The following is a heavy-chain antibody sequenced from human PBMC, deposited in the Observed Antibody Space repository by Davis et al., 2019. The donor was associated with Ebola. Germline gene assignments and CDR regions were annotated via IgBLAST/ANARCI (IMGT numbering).Heavy chain of an antibody. V-gene: IGHV4-34*01. D-gene: IGHD4-17*01. CDR1: NGSLSGFF. CDR2: IRPGGST. CDR3: ARTALTSVSDSGLGYNYFGP. J-gene: IGHJ5*02. Sequence: SETLSLTCGLYNGSLSGFFWSCIRQPPGKGLEWLGEIRPGGSTNYSPSLKNRLTMSMDTSKNQVSLKLKSVTAADSAVYYCARTALTSVSDSGLGYNYFGPWGQGTLVTVSS.